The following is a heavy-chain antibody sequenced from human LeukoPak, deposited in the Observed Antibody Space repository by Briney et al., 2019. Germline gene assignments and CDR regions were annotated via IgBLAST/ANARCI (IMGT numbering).Heavy chain of an antibody. D-gene: IGHD3-3*01. J-gene: IGHJ4*02. CDR3: ARTYERDLDY. CDR2: ISIISTTI. V-gene: IGHV3-48*01. Sequence: GGALRVSCVASGFTFSSYHMPWVRQAPGKGLEWISYISIISTTIYYADSVKGRFTITRDDAKNSVYLQMNSLRAEYTAVYYCARTYERDLDYWGQGTLVTVSS. CDR1: GFTFSSYH.